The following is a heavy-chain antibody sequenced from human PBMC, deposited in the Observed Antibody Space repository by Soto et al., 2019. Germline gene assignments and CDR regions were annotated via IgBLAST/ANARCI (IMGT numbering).Heavy chain of an antibody. Sequence: ASVKVSCKASGYTFTSYDINWVRQATGQGLEWMGWMNPNSGNTGYAQKFQGRVTMTRNTSISTAYMELSSLRSEDTAVYYCARGGITMVRGVWYGMDVWGQGTTVTVSS. V-gene: IGHV1-8*01. CDR3: ARGGITMVRGVWYGMDV. J-gene: IGHJ6*02. CDR2: MNPNSGNT. CDR1: GYTFTSYD. D-gene: IGHD3-10*01.